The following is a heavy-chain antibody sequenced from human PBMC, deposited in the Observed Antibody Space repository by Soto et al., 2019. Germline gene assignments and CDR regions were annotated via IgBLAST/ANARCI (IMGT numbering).Heavy chain of an antibody. J-gene: IGHJ4*02. Sequence: ASVKVSCKASGYTFAAYTMHWVRQAPGQRLEWMGWIKSGNGNTKYSQEFQGRVTITWDTSASTAYMELSSLRSEDTAVYYCARTYCSGGNCYSGVDYCGQGTLVTVSS. D-gene: IGHD2-15*01. V-gene: IGHV1-3*03. CDR3: ARTYCSGGNCYSGVDY. CDR2: IKSGNGNT. CDR1: GYTFAAYT.